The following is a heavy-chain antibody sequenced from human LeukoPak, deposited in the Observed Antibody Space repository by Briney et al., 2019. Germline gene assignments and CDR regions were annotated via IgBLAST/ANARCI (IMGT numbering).Heavy chain of an antibody. CDR2: ISPNGDTT. CDR3: ARDRVGAEFDY. D-gene: IGHD1-26*01. CDR1: GFTFSTFA. Sequence: PGGSLRLSCSASGFTFSTFAVHWVSQAPGKGLEYVSAISPNGDTTYYADSVKGRFTISRDNSKNTLYLQMNSLRAEDTAVYYCARDRVGAEFDYWGQGTLVTVSS. V-gene: IGHV3-64*04. J-gene: IGHJ4*02.